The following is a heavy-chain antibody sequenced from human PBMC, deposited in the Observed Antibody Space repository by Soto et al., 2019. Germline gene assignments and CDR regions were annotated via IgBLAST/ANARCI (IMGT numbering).Heavy chain of an antibody. J-gene: IGHJ6*02. CDR1: GGSISSYY. CDR3: ARLNDILTGVYSYGMDV. V-gene: IGHV4-59*01. Sequence: QVQLQESGPGLVKPSETLSLTCTVSGGSISSYYWSWIRQPPGKGLEWIGYIYYSGSTTYNPSLTSRVTISVDTSKNKSSLKLSSVTAADTAVYYCARLNDILTGVYSYGMDVWGQGTTVTVSS. CDR2: IYYSGST. D-gene: IGHD3-9*01.